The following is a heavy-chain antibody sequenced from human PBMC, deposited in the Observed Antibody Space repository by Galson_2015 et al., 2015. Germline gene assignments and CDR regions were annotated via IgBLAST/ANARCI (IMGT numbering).Heavy chain of an antibody. D-gene: IGHD3-10*01. CDR1: GDSVSSNSAA. Sequence: CAISGDSVSSNSAAWNWIRQSPSRGLEWLGRTYYRSKWYNDYAVSVKGRITINPDTSKNQFSLQLNSVTPEDTAVYYCARSGGGGSGRSDDYWGQGTLVTVSS. V-gene: IGHV6-1*01. CDR2: TYYRSKWYN. CDR3: ARSGGGGSGRSDDY. J-gene: IGHJ4*02.